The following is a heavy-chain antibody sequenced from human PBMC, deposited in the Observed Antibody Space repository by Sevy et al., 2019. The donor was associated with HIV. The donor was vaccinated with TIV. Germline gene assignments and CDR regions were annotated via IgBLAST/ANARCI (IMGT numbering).Heavy chain of an antibody. J-gene: IGHJ4*02. V-gene: IGHV3-30-3*01. D-gene: IGHD2-21*02. Sequence: GGSLRLSCAASGFTFRRYDMHWVRQAPGRGLEWVAVVASHGNYKSFADFVRGRLTIPRDNARNSLDLQMTSLRTEDTAVYYCARLQSCGGDCYYFDSWGQGALVTVSS. CDR1: GFTFRRYD. CDR2: VASHGNYK. CDR3: ARLQSCGGDCYYFDS.